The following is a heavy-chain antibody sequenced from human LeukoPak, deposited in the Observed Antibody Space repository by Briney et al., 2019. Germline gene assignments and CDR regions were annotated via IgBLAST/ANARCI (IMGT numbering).Heavy chain of an antibody. J-gene: IGHJ5*01. CDR2: IYYSGST. V-gene: IGHV4-39*01. D-gene: IGHD2-15*01. CDR1: GGSISNTSYY. CDR3: ARTLDCSGGCFLLYWFDS. Sequence: SETLSLTRTVSGGSISNTSYYWGWIRQPPGEGLECIGTIYYSGSTYYNPSLKSRVTMSVDTSKNQFSLKLSSVTAADTAVYYCARTLDCSGGCFLLYWFDSWGQGTPVIVSS.